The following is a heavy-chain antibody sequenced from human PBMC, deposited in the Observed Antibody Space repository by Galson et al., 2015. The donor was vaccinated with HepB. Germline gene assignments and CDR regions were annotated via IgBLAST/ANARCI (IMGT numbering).Heavy chain of an antibody. D-gene: IGHD4-17*01. CDR2: TWFDGSRT. CDR1: GFIFTSYG. J-gene: IGHJ4*02. V-gene: IGHV3-33*01. Sequence: SLRLSCAASGFIFTSYGVQWVRQAPGKGLEWLAITWFDGSRTDYADSVKGRFIVSRDNTKNTLYLQMNSLRAEDTAVYYCARGGDGDLYYFDYWGQGTLVTVSS. CDR3: ARGGDGDLYYFDY.